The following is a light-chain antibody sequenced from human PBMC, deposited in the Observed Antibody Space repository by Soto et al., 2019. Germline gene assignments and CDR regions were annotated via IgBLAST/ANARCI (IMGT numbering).Light chain of an antibody. CDR2: DVS. CDR1: SSDVGAYNS. CDR3: LSYAGSYTLV. V-gene: IGLV2-11*01. Sequence: QSALTQPPSVSGSPAQSVTISCTGTSSDVGAYNSVSWYQQHPGKAPKLIIYDVSKRPSGVPYRFSASKSGNTASLTISGLLAEDEADYYCLSYAGSYTLVFGGGTKVTVL. J-gene: IGLJ2*01.